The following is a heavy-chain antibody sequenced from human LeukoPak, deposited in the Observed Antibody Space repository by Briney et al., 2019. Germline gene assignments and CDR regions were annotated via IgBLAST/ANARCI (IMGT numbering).Heavy chain of an antibody. Sequence: PSQTLSLTCTVSGGSISSGGYYWSWIRQHPGKGLEWIGYIYYSGSTYYNPSLKSRVTISVDTSKKQFSLKLSSVTAADTAVYYCAREDSSGYYHYGGHAFDIWGQGTMVTVSS. J-gene: IGHJ3*02. V-gene: IGHV4-31*03. CDR3: AREDSSGYYHYGGHAFDI. CDR2: IYYSGST. CDR1: GGSISSGGYY. D-gene: IGHD3-22*01.